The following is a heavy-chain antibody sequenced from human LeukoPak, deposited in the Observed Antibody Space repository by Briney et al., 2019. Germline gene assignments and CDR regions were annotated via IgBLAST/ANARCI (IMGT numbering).Heavy chain of an antibody. CDR3: AKDLGDYSGTYYNPFDP. Sequence: PVGSLRLSCAASGFTFSSYAMTWVRQAPGKGLEWVSAISGRGVSTYYADSVKGRFTISRDNSRNTLYLQMNTLRAEDTAVYYCAKDLGDYSGTYYNPFDPWGQGTLVPVSS. V-gene: IGHV3-23*01. CDR2: ISGRGVST. J-gene: IGHJ5*02. CDR1: GFTFSSYA. D-gene: IGHD1-26*01.